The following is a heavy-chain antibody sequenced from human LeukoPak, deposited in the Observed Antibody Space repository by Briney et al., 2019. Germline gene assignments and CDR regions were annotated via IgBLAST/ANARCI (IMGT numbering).Heavy chain of an antibody. D-gene: IGHD3-16*02. J-gene: IGHJ4*02. CDR3: ARSHDHLWGNYPDY. CDR1: GGSIDSTNW. V-gene: IGHV4/OR15-8*01. Sequence: SETLSLTCDVSGGSIDSTNWCNWVRQPPGKGLEWIGEIHHDGRINYNPSLKSRVTLSVDKSKNQFSLRLNSVTAADTAMYYCARSHDHLWGNYPDYWGQGTLVTVSS. CDR2: IHHDGRI.